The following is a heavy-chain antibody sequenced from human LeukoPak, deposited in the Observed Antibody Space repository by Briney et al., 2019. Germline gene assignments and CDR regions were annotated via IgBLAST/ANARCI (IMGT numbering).Heavy chain of an antibody. Sequence: SGGSLRLSCAASGFTFSSYSMNWVRQAPGKGLEWVSSISSSSSYIYYADSVKGRFTISRDNAKNSLYLQMNSLRAEDMAVYYCARGYRGSSGSFDYWGQGTLVTVSS. V-gene: IGHV3-21*01. CDR3: ARGYRGSSGSFDY. CDR2: ISSSSSYI. D-gene: IGHD6-19*01. CDR1: GFTFSSYS. J-gene: IGHJ4*02.